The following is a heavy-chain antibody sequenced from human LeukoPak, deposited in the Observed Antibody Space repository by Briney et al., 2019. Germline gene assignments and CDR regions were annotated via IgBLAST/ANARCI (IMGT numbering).Heavy chain of an antibody. D-gene: IGHD3-3*01. CDR2: IRSSGDTI. V-gene: IGHV3-48*02. CDR1: GFTFSSYG. J-gene: IGHJ4*02. CDR3: AAGLEMGY. Sequence: GGSLRRSCAASGFTFSSYGMSWVRQAPGKGLEWVSYIRSSGDTIYYADSVKGRFTISRDNAKTSLYLHMSSLRDEDTAVYFCAAGLEMGYWGQGTLVTVSS.